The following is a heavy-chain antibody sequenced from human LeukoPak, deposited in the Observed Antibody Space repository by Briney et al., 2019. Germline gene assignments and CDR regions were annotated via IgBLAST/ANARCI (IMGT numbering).Heavy chain of an antibody. CDR1: GFTFSSYA. Sequence: GGSLRLSCAASGFTFSSYAMSWVRQAPGKGLEWVSAISGSGGSTYYADSVKGRFTISRDNSKNTLYLQMNSLRAEDTAVYYCAKVSSPAAILDKAAAGIKDAFDIWGQGTMVTVSS. CDR3: AKVSSPAAILDKAAAGIKDAFDI. D-gene: IGHD2-2*01. J-gene: IGHJ3*02. V-gene: IGHV3-23*01. CDR2: ISGSGGST.